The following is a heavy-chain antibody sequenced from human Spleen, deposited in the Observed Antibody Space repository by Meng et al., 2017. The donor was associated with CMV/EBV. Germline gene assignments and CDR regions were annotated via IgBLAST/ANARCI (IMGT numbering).Heavy chain of an antibody. CDR3: ACSTYYYNTNGYMDGSFDV. CDR1: GFTVSSNY. J-gene: IGHJ3*01. D-gene: IGHD3-22*01. V-gene: IGHV3-53*01. Sequence: GESLKISCAASGFTVSSNYMTWVRQAPGKGLEWVSVIYRGGSTYYPDSMKGRFTTSRDNSRNTLYLQMNSLRAEDTAVYYCACSTYYYNTNGYMDGSFDVWGQGTMVTVSS. CDR2: IYRGGST.